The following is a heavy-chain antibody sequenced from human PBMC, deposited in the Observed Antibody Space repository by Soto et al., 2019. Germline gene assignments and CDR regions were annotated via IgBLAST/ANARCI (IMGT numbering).Heavy chain of an antibody. CDR2: SSNSGTFA. J-gene: IGHJ4*02. D-gene: IGHD1-1*01. CDR1: GFTFSDYY. Sequence: PGGSLRLSCAASGFTFSDYYMSWVRQAPGRGLEWISYSSNSGTFARYATSVKGRFSISRDNANKALYLEMNSLRVEDTAVYYCARSGDNFNVLDYWGQGTPVTVSS. CDR3: ARSGDNFNVLDY. V-gene: IGHV3-11*06.